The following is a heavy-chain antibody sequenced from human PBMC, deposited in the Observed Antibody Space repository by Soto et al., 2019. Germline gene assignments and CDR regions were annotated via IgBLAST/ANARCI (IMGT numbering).Heavy chain of an antibody. V-gene: IGHV1-46*01. CDR1: GYTFTSYY. CDR3: ARDHRDFQGGMDV. D-gene: IGHD3-3*01. CDR2: INPSGGST. Sequence: ASVKVSCKASGYTFTSYYMHWVRQAPGQGLEWMGIINPSGGSTSYAQKFQGRVTMTRDTSTSTVYMELSSPRSEDTAVYYCARDHRDFQGGMDVWGQGTKVTVSS. J-gene: IGHJ6*02.